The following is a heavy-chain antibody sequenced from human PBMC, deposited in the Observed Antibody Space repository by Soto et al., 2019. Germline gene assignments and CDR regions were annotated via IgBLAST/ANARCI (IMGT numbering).Heavy chain of an antibody. D-gene: IGHD3-16*01. J-gene: IGHJ5*02. CDR2: VHYSGST. V-gene: IGHV4-59*01. CDR3: ARESEGGNLHDWFDP. Sequence: SETLSLTCSVSGDSIGTYYWSWVRQPPGKGLEWLGFVHYSGSTQYNPSLKGRVTMSVDTSKNQLSLKLRSGTAADTAVYYCARESEGGNLHDWFDPWGQGILVTVAS. CDR1: GDSIGTYY.